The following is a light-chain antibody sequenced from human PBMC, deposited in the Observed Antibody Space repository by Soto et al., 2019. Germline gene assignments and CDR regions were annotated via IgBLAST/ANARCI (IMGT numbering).Light chain of an antibody. CDR2: GAS. V-gene: IGKV3-20*01. Sequence: EIVLTQSPGTLSLSPGERATLSCRVSQSVSSSYLAWYQQKPGQAPRLLIYGASSRATGIPDKFSGSGSGTDFTLTISRLEPEDFAVYYCQQYGPSRTFGQGTKVEIK. J-gene: IGKJ1*01. CDR1: QSVSSSY. CDR3: QQYGPSRT.